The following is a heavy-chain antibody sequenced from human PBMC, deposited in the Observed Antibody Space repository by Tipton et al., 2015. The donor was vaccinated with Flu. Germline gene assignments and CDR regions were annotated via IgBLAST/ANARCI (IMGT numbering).Heavy chain of an antibody. CDR3: ARHTGDSVRGVIDN. J-gene: IGHJ4*02. Sequence: TLSLTCAVSGYSISSGYYWGWIRQPPGKGLEWIGSVYHSGTTYYNPSLKSRVTISVDTSENQFSLRLTSVTAADTAVFYCARHTGDSVRGVIDNWGQGALVTVSS. V-gene: IGHV4-38-2*01. D-gene: IGHD3-10*02. CDR1: GYSISSGYY. CDR2: VYHSGTT.